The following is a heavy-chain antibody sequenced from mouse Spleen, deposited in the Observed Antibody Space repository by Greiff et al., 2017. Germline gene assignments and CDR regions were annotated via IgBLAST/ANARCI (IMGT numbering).Heavy chain of an antibody. CDR2: INPSSGYT. Sequence: QVQLKQSGAELAKPGASVKLSCKASGYTFTSYWMHWVKQRPGQGLEWIGYINPSSGYTKYNQKFKDKATLTADKSSSTAYMQLSSLTYEDSAVYYCAKSTMITTGYFDVWGAGTTVTVSS. V-gene: IGHV1-7*01. J-gene: IGHJ1*01. CDR3: AKSTMITTGYFDV. CDR1: GYTFTSYW. D-gene: IGHD2-4*01.